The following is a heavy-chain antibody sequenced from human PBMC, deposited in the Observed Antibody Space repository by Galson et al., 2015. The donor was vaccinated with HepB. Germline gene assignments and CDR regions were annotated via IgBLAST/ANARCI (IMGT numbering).Heavy chain of an antibody. Sequence: SLRLSCAASGFTFSDYYMSWIHQTPGKGLEWISSISGSGSAIYYADSVRGRFTISRDNAKNSLYLQMNSLRAEDAAVYYCARDAMTLVVGTFEIWGQGTVVTVSS. D-gene: IGHD6-19*01. CDR1: GFTFSDYY. J-gene: IGHJ3*02. CDR3: ARDAMTLVVGTFEI. V-gene: IGHV3-11*01. CDR2: ISGSGSAI.